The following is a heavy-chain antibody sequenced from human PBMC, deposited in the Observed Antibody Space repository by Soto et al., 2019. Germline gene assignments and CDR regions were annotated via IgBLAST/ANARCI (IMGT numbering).Heavy chain of an antibody. CDR2: IKQDGSEK. D-gene: IGHD3-22*01. CDR1: GFTFSSYW. V-gene: IGHV3-7*01. Sequence: GGSLRLSCAASGFTFSSYWMSWVRQAPGKGLEWVANIKQDGSEKYYVDSVKGRFTISRDNAKNSLYLQMNSLRAEDTAVYYCARSGSAPNYAIVVVRVDYWGQGTLVTVSS. J-gene: IGHJ4*02. CDR3: ARSGSAPNYAIVVVRVDY.